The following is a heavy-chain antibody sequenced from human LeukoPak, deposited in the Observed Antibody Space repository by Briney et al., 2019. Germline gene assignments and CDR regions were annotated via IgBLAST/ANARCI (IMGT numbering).Heavy chain of an antibody. D-gene: IGHD3-10*01. CDR3: AKTAGADGY. CDR1: TFIFSSYA. V-gene: IGHV3-23*01. J-gene: IGHJ4*02. Sequence: GGSLRLSCAASTFIFSSYAMSWVRQAPGKGLEWVSAISANGGSTYYADSVKGRFTISRDNSKNTLDLQMNSLRVEDTAVYYCAKTAGADGYWGQGTLVTVSS. CDR2: ISANGGST.